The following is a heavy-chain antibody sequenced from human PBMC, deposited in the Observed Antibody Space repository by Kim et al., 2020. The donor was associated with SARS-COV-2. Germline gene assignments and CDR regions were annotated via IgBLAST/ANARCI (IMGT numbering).Heavy chain of an antibody. CDR1: GFNFNRYS. J-gene: IGHJ4*02. D-gene: IGHD2-8*01. V-gene: IGHV3-21*01. Sequence: GGSLRLSCAASGFNFNRYSMNWVRQAPGKGLEWVSTISIWSTYIYYADSLKGRFTISRDNAKYSLFLQMNILRAEDTAMYYCARDLSNGRPGGFDYWGQGILVTVSS. CDR2: ISIWSTYI. CDR3: ARDLSNGRPGGFDY.